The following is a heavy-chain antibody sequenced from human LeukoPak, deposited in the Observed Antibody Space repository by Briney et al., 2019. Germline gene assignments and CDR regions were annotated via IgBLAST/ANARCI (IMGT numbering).Heavy chain of an antibody. J-gene: IGHJ4*02. Sequence: ASVKVSFKASEYTFTSYDINWVRQATGQGLEWMGWMNPDSGNTGYAQNFQGRVTMTRNTSINTAYMKLSSLRFEDTAVYYCARARRSRPQYVSCGYYWAYWGQGTLVTVSS. CDR1: EYTFTSYD. D-gene: IGHD3-22*01. CDR2: MNPDSGNT. V-gene: IGHV1-8*01. CDR3: ARARRSRPQYVSCGYYWAY.